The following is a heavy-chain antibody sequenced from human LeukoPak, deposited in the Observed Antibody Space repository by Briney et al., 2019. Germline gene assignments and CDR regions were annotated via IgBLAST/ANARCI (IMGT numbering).Heavy chain of an antibody. CDR3: ARDSRVVVVPAAIWDWFDP. CDR1: GGSISSYY. J-gene: IGHJ5*02. D-gene: IGHD2-2*01. Sequence: SETLSLTCTVSGGSISSYYWSWIRQPPGKGLEWIGYIYYSGSTNYNPSHKSRVTISVDTSKNQISLKLSSVTAADTAVYYCARDSRVVVVPAAIWDWFDPWGQGTLVTVSS. CDR2: IYYSGST. V-gene: IGHV4-59*01.